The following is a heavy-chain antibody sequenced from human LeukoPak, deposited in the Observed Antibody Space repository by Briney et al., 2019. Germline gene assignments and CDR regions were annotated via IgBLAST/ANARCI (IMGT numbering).Heavy chain of an antibody. V-gene: IGHV3-21*01. CDR2: ISSSKTFI. D-gene: IGHD6-19*01. J-gene: IGHJ4*02. CDR1: GFTFTDYT. CDR3: VRDRHWLAFDY. Sequence: GGSPRLSCAASGFTFTDYTINWVRQAPGKGLEWLSCISSSKTFIHYADSVRGRFTSSRDNAKNSVYLQMNSLRAEDTAVYYCVRDRHWLAFDYWGQGTLVTVSS.